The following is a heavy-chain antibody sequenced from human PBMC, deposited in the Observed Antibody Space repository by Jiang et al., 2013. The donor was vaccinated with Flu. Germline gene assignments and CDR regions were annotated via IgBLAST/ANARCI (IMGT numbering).Heavy chain of an antibody. CDR3: ARTRTPEGLIFDY. CDR2: ST. J-gene: IGHJ4*02. V-gene: IGHV4-30-2*01. Sequence: STYYNPSLKSRVTISVDWSKNQFSLKLSSVTAADTAVYYCARTRTPEGLIFDYWGQGTLGPRLL. D-gene: IGHD3-16*01.